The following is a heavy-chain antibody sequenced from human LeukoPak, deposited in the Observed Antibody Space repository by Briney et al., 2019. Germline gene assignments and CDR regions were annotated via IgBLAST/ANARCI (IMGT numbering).Heavy chain of an antibody. Sequence: ASVKVSCKASGYTFTSYGISWVRQAPGQGLEWMGWISAYNGNTNYAQKLQGRVTMTTDTSTSTAYMELRSLRSDDTAVYYCARTHDSSGSTPYYYYGMDVWGQGTTVTVSS. D-gene: IGHD3-22*01. CDR3: ARTHDSSGSTPYYYYGMDV. J-gene: IGHJ6*02. V-gene: IGHV1-18*01. CDR2: ISAYNGNT. CDR1: GYTFTSYG.